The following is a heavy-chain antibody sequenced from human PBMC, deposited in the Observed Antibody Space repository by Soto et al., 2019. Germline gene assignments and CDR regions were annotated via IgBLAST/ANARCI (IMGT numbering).Heavy chain of an antibody. J-gene: IGHJ4*02. CDR1: GDSISSDHSY. Sequence: QLQLQETGPGLVKPSETLSLTCSISGDSISSDHSYWGWIRQPPGKGLEWIGSISIYYGGRPYYTPPLKRXXTXDXATSKDQVALRLTSITDADPAVYYCSSYTGGTMRDYWGQGALVAVSS. D-gene: IGHD3-22*01. CDR3: SSYTGGTMRDY. V-gene: IGHV4-39*01. CDR2: IYYGGRP.